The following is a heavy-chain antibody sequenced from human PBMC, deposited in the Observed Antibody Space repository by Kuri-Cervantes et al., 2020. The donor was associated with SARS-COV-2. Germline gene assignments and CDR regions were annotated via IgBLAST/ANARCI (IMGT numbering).Heavy chain of an antibody. D-gene: IGHD2-15*01. J-gene: IGHJ4*02. V-gene: IGHV4-38-2*01. Sequence: SETLSLTCAVSGYSLSSGYYWGWIRQPPGKGLEWIGSIYYSGSTYYNPSLKSRVTISVDTSKNQFSLKLSSVTAADTAVYYCAIICGGSCYSIRDYWGQGTLVTVSS. CDR2: IYYSGST. CDR3: AIICGGSCYSIRDY. CDR1: GYSLSSGYY.